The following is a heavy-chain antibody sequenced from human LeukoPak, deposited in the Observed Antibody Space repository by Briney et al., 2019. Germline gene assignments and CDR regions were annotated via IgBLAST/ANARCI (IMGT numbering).Heavy chain of an antibody. V-gene: IGHV3-7*01. J-gene: IGHJ4*02. CDR3: ARDGMVRGGLDY. Sequence: PRGSLRLSCVTSGFTFRGYWMSWFRQAPGKGLEWVGNIQPDGSGAFYVDAMRGRFTISRDNAQNSLYLQINSLRAEDTAVYYCARDGMVRGGLDYWGQGTLVTVSS. CDR2: IQPDGSGA. CDR1: GFTFRGYW. D-gene: IGHD3-10*01.